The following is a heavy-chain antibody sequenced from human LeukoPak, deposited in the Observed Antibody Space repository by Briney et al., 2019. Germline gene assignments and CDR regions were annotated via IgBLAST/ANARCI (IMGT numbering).Heavy chain of an antibody. CDR2: ISGSGGST. V-gene: IGHV3-23*01. CDR1: GFTFSSYA. D-gene: IGHD6-19*01. CDR3: AKDLLAGRPYYYYGMDV. J-gene: IGHJ6*02. Sequence: HPGGSLRLSCTASGFTFSSYAMSWVRQAPGKGLEWVSAISGSGGSTYHADSVKGRFTISRDNSKNTLYLQMNSLRAEDTAVYYCAKDLLAGRPYYYYGMDVWGQGTTVTVSS.